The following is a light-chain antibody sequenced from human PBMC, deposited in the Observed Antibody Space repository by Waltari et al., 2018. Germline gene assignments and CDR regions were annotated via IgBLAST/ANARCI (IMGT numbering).Light chain of an antibody. Sequence: DIVVTQFLDSLTTSLRHSATIGCTPSQSVMDRPNKKHNLGWYQQKPGQPPKLLLYWASTREIVVPDRFSGSGSGTKFTLTISSLQAEDVAVYYCQQYWSSPTFGGGTKVEIK. CDR2: WAS. CDR3: QQYWSSPT. V-gene: IGKV4-1*01. CDR1: QSVMDRPNKKHN. J-gene: IGKJ4*01.